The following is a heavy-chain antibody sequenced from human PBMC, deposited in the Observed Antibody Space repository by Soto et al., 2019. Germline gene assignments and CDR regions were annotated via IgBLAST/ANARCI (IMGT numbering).Heavy chain of an antibody. CDR2: VYHTGAT. V-gene: IGHV4-31*03. D-gene: IGHD1-26*01. CDR3: AREGHSSWEWLDP. J-gene: IGHJ5*02. Sequence: QVQLQESGPGLVKPSQTLSLTCTLSGVSITSGAYYWTWVRQHPGKALEWIGFVYHTGATYYHPSLESRVTMAVDMSKNEFSLKLTSVTAADTATYYCAREGHSSWEWLDPWGQGILVTVSS. CDR1: GVSITSGAYY.